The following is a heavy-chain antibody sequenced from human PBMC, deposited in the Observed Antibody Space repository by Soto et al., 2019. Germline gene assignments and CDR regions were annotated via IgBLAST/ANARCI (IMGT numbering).Heavy chain of an antibody. D-gene: IGHD1-1*01. V-gene: IGHV1-46*01. CDR1: GYTFTSYY. CDR3: ARGAGDWGVVVNWNLIDY. J-gene: IGHJ4*02. Sequence: VKVSCKASGYTFTSYYMHWVRQAPGQGLEWMGIINPSGGSTSYAQKFQGRVTMTRDTSTSTVYMELSSLRSEDTAVYYCARGAGDWGVVVNWNLIDYWGQGTLVTVSS. CDR2: INPSGGST.